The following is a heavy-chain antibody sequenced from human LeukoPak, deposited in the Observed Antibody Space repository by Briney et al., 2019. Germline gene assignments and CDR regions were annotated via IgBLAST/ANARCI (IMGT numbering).Heavy chain of an antibody. D-gene: IGHD3-3*01. CDR2: ISPSGDIT. V-gene: IGHV3-23*01. CDR3: ARDTNGEITIFGVVSIIIDY. CDR1: GFIFSSHG. Sequence: GGTLRLSCAASGFIFSSHGMNWVRKAPGQGLEWVSGISPSGDITYYADSVKGRFTISRDNSKNTLYLQMNSLRAEDTAVYYCARDTNGEITIFGVVSIIIDYWGQGTLVTVSS. J-gene: IGHJ4*02.